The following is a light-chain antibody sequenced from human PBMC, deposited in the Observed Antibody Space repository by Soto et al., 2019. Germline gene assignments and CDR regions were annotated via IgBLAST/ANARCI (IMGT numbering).Light chain of an antibody. CDR2: DAS. V-gene: IGKV3-11*01. J-gene: IGKJ1*01. CDR3: QQYKNWPRT. Sequence: EIVLTQSPATLSLSPGERATLSCRASQSVSNYLAWYQQKPGQAPRLLIYDASNRATGVPARFRGSGSGTDFTLTISSLQSEDFAVYYCQQYKNWPRTFGQGTKVDIK. CDR1: QSVSNY.